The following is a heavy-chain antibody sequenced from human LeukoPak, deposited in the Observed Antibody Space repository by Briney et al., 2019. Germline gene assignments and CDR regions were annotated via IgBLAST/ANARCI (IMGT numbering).Heavy chain of an antibody. D-gene: IGHD5-18*01. CDR1: GGSISSGSYY. CDR3: AREASGGYSHGWIN. J-gene: IGHJ4*02. V-gene: IGHV4-61*02. Sequence: PSQTLSLTCTVSGGSISSGSYYWSWIRQPAGKGLEWIGRIYTSGSTNYNPSLKSRVTISVDTSKNQFSLKLSSVTAADTAVYYCAREASGGYSHGWINWGQGTLVTVSS. CDR2: IYTSGST.